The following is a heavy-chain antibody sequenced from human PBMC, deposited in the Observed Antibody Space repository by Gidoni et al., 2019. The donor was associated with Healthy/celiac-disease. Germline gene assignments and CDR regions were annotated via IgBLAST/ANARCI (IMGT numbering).Heavy chain of an antibody. CDR1: GFTFSSYA. CDR2: ISGSGGST. CDR3: AKNYYGMDV. Sequence: EGQLLETGGGLVEPGGSRRLCCAAAGFTFSSYAMSWVRQAPGKGLEWVSAISGSGGSTYYADSVKGRFTISRDNSKNTLSLQMNSLRAEDTAVYYCAKNYYGMDVWGQGTTVTVSS. V-gene: IGHV3-23*01. J-gene: IGHJ6*02.